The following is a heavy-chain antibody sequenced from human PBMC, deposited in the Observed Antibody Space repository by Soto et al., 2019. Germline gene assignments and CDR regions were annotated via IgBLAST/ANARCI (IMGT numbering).Heavy chain of an antibody. J-gene: IGHJ4*02. D-gene: IGHD6-13*01. CDR2: ISAYNGNT. CDR3: AREAQQLSRPYYFDY. V-gene: IGHV1-18*01. CDR1: GYTFTSYG. Sequence: QVQLVQSGAEVKKPGASVKVSCKASGYTFTSYGISWVRQAPGQGLEWMGWISAYNGNTNYAQKLQGRVTMTTDTSTSTAYMELRSLRSDDTTVYYCAREAQQLSRPYYFDYWGQGTLVTVSS.